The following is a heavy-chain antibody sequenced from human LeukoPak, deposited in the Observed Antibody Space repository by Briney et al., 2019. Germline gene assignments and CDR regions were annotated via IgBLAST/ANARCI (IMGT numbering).Heavy chain of an antibody. V-gene: IGHV3-23*01. Sequence: PEGSLRLSCAGSEFTFSSYAMSWVRQAPGKGLEWVSTISGSGDNTYYADSVKGRFTVSRDNSENTLSLQMNSLRAEDTALYYCAKDLSTVTFDAFDMWGQGTMVTVSS. D-gene: IGHD4-17*01. J-gene: IGHJ3*02. CDR1: EFTFSSYA. CDR3: AKDLSTVTFDAFDM. CDR2: ISGSGDNT.